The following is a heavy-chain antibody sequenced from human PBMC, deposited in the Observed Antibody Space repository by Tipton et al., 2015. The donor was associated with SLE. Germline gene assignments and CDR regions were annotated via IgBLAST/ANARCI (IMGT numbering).Heavy chain of an antibody. CDR1: GFPFSSFW. Sequence: SLRLSCAASGFPFSSFWMNWVRQAPGKGLEWVATIKQDGSEKYYVDSVKGRFTISRDNAKNSLFLHMNSLRAEDTSVYFCVRHYRTRLDSWGQGTLVSVSS. J-gene: IGHJ4*02. D-gene: IGHD3-16*02. V-gene: IGHV3-7*01. CDR3: VRHYRTRLDS. CDR2: IKQDGSEK.